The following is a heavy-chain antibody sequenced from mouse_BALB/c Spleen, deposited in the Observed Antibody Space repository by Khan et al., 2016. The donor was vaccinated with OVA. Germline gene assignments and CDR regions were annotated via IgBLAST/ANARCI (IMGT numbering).Heavy chain of an antibody. D-gene: IGHD2-13*01. CDR3: TRFGDLFAY. V-gene: IGHV1-5*01. J-gene: IGHJ3*01. CDR1: GYTFTSYW. Sequence: VQLKQSGTVLARPGTSVKMSCKASGYTFTSYWMHWVKQRPGQGLEWIGAIYPGNSDTSYNQKFKGKAKLPAVTSTSTAYMELSSLTNEDSTVYYCTRFGDLFAYWGQGTLVTVSA. CDR2: IYPGNSDT.